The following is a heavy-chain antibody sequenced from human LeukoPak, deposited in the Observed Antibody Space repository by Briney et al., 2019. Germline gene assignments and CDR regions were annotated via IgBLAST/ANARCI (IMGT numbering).Heavy chain of an antibody. Sequence: SETLSLTCTVSGYSISSGYYWGWIRQPPGKGLEWIGSIYHSGSTYYNPSLKSRVTISVDTSKNQFSLKLSSVTAADTAVYYCARGYSYGYDFDYWGQGTLVTVSS. CDR3: ARGYSYGYDFDY. CDR2: IYHSGST. D-gene: IGHD5-18*01. J-gene: IGHJ4*02. CDR1: GYSISSGYY. V-gene: IGHV4-38-2*02.